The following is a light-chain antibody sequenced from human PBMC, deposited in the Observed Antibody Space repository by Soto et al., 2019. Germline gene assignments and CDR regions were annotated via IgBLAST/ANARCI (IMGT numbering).Light chain of an antibody. J-gene: IGKJ2*01. CDR1: QSVSSSY. Sequence: EIVLTQSPGTLSLSPGERATLSCRASQSVSSSYLARYQQKPGQAPRLLIYGASSMDTGIPDRFSGSGSGTDFTLTISRLEPEDFAVYDCQQYGSSYTFGQRTKLEIK. CDR2: GAS. V-gene: IGKV3-20*01. CDR3: QQYGSSYT.